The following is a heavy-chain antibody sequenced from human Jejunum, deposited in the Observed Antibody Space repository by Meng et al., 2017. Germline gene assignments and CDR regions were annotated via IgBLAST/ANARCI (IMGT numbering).Heavy chain of an antibody. D-gene: IGHD3-3*01. CDR3: AGGPPDDFWSGAFDY. J-gene: IGHJ4*02. CDR1: GCSFRRYG. V-gene: IGHV1-69*13. Sequence: SVKVSCKTSGCSFRRYGIRWVRQAPGQGLEWVGRIVPMFGTVNYAQKFQGRVTITADESTSTAYMWLSRLSSDDTAVYYCAGGPPDDFWSGAFDYWGKETLVTVSS. CDR2: IVPMFGTV.